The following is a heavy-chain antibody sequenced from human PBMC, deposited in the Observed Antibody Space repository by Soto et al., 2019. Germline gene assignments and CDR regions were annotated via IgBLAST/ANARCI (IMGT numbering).Heavy chain of an antibody. CDR2: IIPIFGTA. CDR3: ARWADGDYEYYFDY. Sequence: QVQLVQSGAEVKKPGSSVKVSCKASRGTFSSYAISWVRQAPGQGLEWMGGIIPIFGTANYAQKFQGRVTITADESTSTAYMELRSLRSEDTAVYYCARWADGDYEYYFDYWGQGTLVTVSS. V-gene: IGHV1-69*01. D-gene: IGHD4-17*01. J-gene: IGHJ4*02. CDR1: RGTFSSYA.